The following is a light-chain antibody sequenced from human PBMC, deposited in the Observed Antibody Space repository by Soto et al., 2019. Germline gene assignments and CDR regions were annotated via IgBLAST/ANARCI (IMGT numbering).Light chain of an antibody. J-gene: IGKJ1*01. V-gene: IGKV3-15*01. CDR3: QQYNNWPSWT. CDR1: QSVSYY. Sequence: EIVLTQSPGTLSLSPGERATLSCRASQSVSYYLAWYQQKPGQAPRLLIYGASTRATGIPARFSGSGSGTEFTLTISSLQSEDFAVYYCQQYNNWPSWTFGQGTKVDI. CDR2: GAS.